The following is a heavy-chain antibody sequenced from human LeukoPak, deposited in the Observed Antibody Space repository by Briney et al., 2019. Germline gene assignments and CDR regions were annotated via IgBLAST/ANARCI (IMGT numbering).Heavy chain of an antibody. Sequence: GGSLRLSCAASGFTVNNNYMSWVRQAPGKGLEWVSFISSAGSTYYADSVKGRFTISRDTSKNTLSLQMNSLRAEDTAVYYCAKDSLAYCGGDCSLGAFDIWGQGTMVTVSS. J-gene: IGHJ3*02. D-gene: IGHD2-21*02. V-gene: IGHV3-66*01. CDR1: GFTVNNNY. CDR3: AKDSLAYCGGDCSLGAFDI. CDR2: ISSAGST.